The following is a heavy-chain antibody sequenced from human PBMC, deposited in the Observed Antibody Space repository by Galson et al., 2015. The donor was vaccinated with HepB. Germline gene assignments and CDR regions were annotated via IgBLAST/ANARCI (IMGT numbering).Heavy chain of an antibody. Sequence: SLRLSCAASGFTFSGYGMHWVRQAPGKGLEWVAVIWNDGSNRYYADSVKGRFTISRDNSRNTLYLQMNSLRAEDTAVYYCARRVDTAMGEPLQFWGPGTMVTVSS. J-gene: IGHJ3*01. CDR1: GFTFSGYG. CDR3: ARRVDTAMGEPLQF. CDR2: IWNDGSNR. V-gene: IGHV3-33*08. D-gene: IGHD5-18*01.